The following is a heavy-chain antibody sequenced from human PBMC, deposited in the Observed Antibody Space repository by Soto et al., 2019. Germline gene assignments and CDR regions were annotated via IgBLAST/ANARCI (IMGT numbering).Heavy chain of an antibody. D-gene: IGHD1-26*01. Sequence: QVQLVESGGGVVQPGRSLRLSCAASGFTVSSYGMHWVRQAPGKGLHWVAVISYDGNNKYYADSVKGRFTISRDNSKNKLFLQMNSLRAEDTAVYYGAKDRRGWELSFDDWGQGTLVTVSS. CDR2: ISYDGNNK. CDR1: GFTVSSYG. CDR3: AKDRRGWELSFDD. V-gene: IGHV3-30*18. J-gene: IGHJ4*02.